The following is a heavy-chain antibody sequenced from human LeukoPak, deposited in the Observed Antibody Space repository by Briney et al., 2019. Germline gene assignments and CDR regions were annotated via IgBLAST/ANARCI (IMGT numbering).Heavy chain of an antibody. CDR1: GFTVGTNY. V-gene: IGHV3-53*01. CDR3: ARVPYGNYHYYYMDV. D-gene: IGHD3-10*01. CDR2: IYSGSST. J-gene: IGHJ6*03. Sequence: GGSLRLSCAASGFTVGTNYMSWVLQAPGKGLEWVSLIYSGSSTYYANSVKGRFTISRDNSKNTVYLQMNSLRAEDTAVYYCARVPYGNYHYYYMDVWGKGTTVTVSS.